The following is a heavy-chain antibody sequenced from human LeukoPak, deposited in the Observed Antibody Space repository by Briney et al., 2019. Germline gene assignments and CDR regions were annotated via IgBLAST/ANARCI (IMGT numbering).Heavy chain of an antibody. CDR3: AKAPHCPNDVCRYFDY. Sequence: GGSLRLSCAASGLTFTTYPMSWVRQAPGKGMEWVSAISASGGGTYYADSVKGRFTISRDNSRSTVFLQMSSLRAEDTAVYYCAKAPHCPNDVCRYFDYWGQGILVTVSS. CDR2: ISASGGGT. V-gene: IGHV3-23*01. J-gene: IGHJ4*02. CDR1: GLTFTTYP. D-gene: IGHD2-8*01.